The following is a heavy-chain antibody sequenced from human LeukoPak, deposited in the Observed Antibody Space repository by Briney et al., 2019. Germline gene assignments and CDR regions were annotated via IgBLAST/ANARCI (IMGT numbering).Heavy chain of an antibody. V-gene: IGHV1-69*05. CDR3: ARADGGIAAAGTDLDY. CDR2: VIPIFGTA. CDR1: GGTFSNYA. J-gene: IGHJ4*02. D-gene: IGHD6-13*01. Sequence: ASVKVSCKVSGGTFSNYAISWVRQAPGQGLEWMGRVIPIFGTANYAQNFQGRVTITTDESTSTAYMELSSLRSEDTAVYYCARADGGIAAAGTDLDYWGQGTLVTVSS.